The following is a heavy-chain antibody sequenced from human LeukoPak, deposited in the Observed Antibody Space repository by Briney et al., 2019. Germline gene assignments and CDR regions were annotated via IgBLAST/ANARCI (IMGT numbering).Heavy chain of an antibody. V-gene: IGHV4-4*07. J-gene: IGHJ4*02. CDR2: IHNSGTT. Sequence: SETLSLTCTVSGGSITLYYWTWIRQPAVKGLEWIGRIHNSGTTNYNPSLKSRVTLSLDTSKNQFSLKMTSVTAADTAVYYCVRDSRANYFDYWGQGIRVTVSS. CDR3: VRDSRANYFDY. CDR1: GGSITLYY.